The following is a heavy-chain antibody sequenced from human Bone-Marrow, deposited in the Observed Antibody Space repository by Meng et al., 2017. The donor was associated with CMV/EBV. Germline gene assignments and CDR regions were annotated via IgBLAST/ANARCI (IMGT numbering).Heavy chain of an antibody. Sequence: GESLKISCAASGFTFSSYWMSWVRQAPGKGLEWVANIKQDGSEKYYVDSVKGRFTISRDNAKNSLYLQMNSLRAEDTAVYYCARSLLGSGDAFDIWGQGTMVTVSS. J-gene: IGHJ3*02. CDR2: IKQDGSEK. V-gene: IGHV3-7*01. CDR1: GFTFSSYW. CDR3: ARSLLGSGDAFDI. D-gene: IGHD6-19*01.